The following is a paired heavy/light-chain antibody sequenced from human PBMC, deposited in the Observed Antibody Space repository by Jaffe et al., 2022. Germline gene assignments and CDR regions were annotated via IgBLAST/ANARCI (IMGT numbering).Light chain of an antibody. Sequence: DIVMTQSPDSLAVSLGERATINCKSSQSVLYSSNNKNYLAWYQQKAGQPPKLLIYWASTRESGVPDRFSGSGSGTDFTLTISSLQAEDVAVYYCQQYYSTGTFGQGTKVEIK. CDR3: QQYYSTGT. CDR1: QSVLYSSNNKNY. CDR2: WAS. J-gene: IGKJ1*01. V-gene: IGKV4-1*01.
Heavy chain of an antibody. CDR1: GFTFSSYE. D-gene: IGHD6-13*01. J-gene: IGHJ4*02. CDR3: ARGTGIAAAMVDY. Sequence: EVQLVESGGGLVQPGGSLRLSCAASGFTFSSYEMNWVRQAPGKGLEWVSYITSGSTIYYADSVKGRFTISRDNAKNSLYLQMNSLRAEDTAVYYCARGTGIAAAMVDYWGQGTLVTVSS. V-gene: IGHV3-48*03. CDR2: ITSGSTI.